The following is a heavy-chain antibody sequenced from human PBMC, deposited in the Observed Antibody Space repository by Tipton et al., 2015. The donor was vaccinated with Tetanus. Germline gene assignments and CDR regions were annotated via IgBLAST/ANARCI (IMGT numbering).Heavy chain of an antibody. J-gene: IGHJ4*02. CDR1: GFVFSSYT. CDR2: ISSTSSYI. V-gene: IGHV3-21*01. D-gene: IGHD6-25*01. CDR3: ASGSTLDY. Sequence: SLRLSCAVSGFVFSSYTMNWVRQAPGEGLEWVASISSTSSYIYYADSLKGRFTISRDNAENSVYLQMSSLRADDTAVYYCASGSTLDYWGQGALVSVSS.